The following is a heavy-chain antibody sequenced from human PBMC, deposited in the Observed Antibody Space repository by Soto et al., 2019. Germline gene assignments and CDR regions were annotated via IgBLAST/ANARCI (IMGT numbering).Heavy chain of an antibody. Sequence: QVHLQQSGQGLVNPSETLSLTCTVSGGSMSRYYWTWIRQPAGKGLEWIGRGYSSGGTHYNPSLKSLVPLTLAPSTILCALRRRSVTGADTPVYYSARCQRFSDIFDPWCQGTLVTFSA. D-gene: IGHD3-3*01. CDR2: GYSSGGT. CDR1: GGSMSRYY. CDR3: ARCQRFSDIFDP. J-gene: IGHJ5*02. V-gene: IGHV4-4*07.